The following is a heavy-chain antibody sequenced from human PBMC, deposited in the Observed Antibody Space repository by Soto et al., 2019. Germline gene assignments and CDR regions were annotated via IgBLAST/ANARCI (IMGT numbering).Heavy chain of an antibody. Sequence: DSVMVSCKASGDTFTSYGISWVRQAPGQGLEWMGWISAYNGNTNYAQKLQGRVTMTTDTSTSTAYMELRSLRSDDTAVYYCARNGGGYCSGGSCYWVGSYYYGMDVWGKGTTVTVSP. CDR3: ARNGGGYCSGGSCYWVGSYYYGMDV. J-gene: IGHJ6*04. CDR2: ISAYNGNT. D-gene: IGHD2-15*01. CDR1: GDTFTSYG. V-gene: IGHV1-18*01.